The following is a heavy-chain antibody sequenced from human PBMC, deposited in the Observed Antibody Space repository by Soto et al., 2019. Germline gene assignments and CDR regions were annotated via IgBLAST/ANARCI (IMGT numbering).Heavy chain of an antibody. Sequence: PAGSLRLSCAASGVSFSTYCMHCVRQAPGKGLVWVSRINSDGSSTSYADSVKGRFTISRDNAKNTLYLQMNSLRAEDTAVYYCARDYGLYWYFDLWGRGTLVTVSS. V-gene: IGHV3-74*01. J-gene: IGHJ2*01. D-gene: IGHD4-17*01. CDR1: GVSFSTYC. CDR3: ARDYGLYWYFDL. CDR2: INSDGSST.